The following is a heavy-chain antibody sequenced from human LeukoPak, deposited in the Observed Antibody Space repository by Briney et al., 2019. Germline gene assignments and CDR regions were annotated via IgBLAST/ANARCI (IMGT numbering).Heavy chain of an antibody. J-gene: IGHJ4*02. D-gene: IGHD6-19*01. V-gene: IGHV4-59*01. Sequence: LETLSLTCTVSGGSISSYYWSWIRQPPGKGLEWIGYIYYSGSTNYNPSLKSRVTISVDTSKNQFSLKLSSVTAADTAVYYCARVELLGSSGWPFDYWGQGTLVTVSS. CDR2: IYYSGST. CDR3: ARVELLGSSGWPFDY. CDR1: GGSISSYY.